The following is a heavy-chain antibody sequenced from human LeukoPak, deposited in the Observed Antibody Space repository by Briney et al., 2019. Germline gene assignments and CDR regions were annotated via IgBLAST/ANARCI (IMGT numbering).Heavy chain of an antibody. D-gene: IGHD2-15*01. CDR2: INPDTGGT. CDR1: GYTFAAYY. CDR3: ARPGYCIGGSCYRWFDP. Sequence: LGASVKVSCKASGYTFAAYYMHWVRQAPGQGLEWMGWINPDTGGTKYAQKFQGRVTMTRDTSIRTTYMEVSRLRDDDTAVYFCARPGYCIGGSCYRWFDPWGQGTLVTVSS. V-gene: IGHV1-2*03. J-gene: IGHJ5*02.